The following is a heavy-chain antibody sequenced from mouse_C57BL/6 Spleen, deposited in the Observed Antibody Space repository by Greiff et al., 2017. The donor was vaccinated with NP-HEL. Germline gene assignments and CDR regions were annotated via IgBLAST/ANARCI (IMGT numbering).Heavy chain of an antibody. J-gene: IGHJ2*01. V-gene: IGHV5-4*03. CDR1: GFTFSSYA. CDR2: ISDGGSYT. CDR3: ARVYGPTDYFDY. D-gene: IGHD1-1*02. Sequence: EVKLVESGGGLVKPGGSLKLSCAASGFTFSSYAMSWVRQTPEKRLEWVATISDGGSYTYYPDNVKGRFTISRDNAKNNLYLQMSHLKSEDTAMYYCARVYGPTDYFDYWGQGTTLTVSS.